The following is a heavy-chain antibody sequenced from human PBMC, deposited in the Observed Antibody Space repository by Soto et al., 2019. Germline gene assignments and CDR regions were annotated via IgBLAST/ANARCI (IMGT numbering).Heavy chain of an antibody. J-gene: IGHJ5*02. CDR1: GYTFTNYG. Sequence: QVQLVQSGAEVKKPGASVKVSCKASGYTFTNYGISWVRQAPGQGLEWMGWISAYNGNTNYAQKLQGRVTITANTTPSTAYTELRCLTSDDTAAYYGAREFHSDDSSGQNWFDHWGQGTLVMVSS. D-gene: IGHD3-22*01. CDR3: AREFHSDDSSGQNWFDH. V-gene: IGHV1-18*01. CDR2: ISAYNGNT.